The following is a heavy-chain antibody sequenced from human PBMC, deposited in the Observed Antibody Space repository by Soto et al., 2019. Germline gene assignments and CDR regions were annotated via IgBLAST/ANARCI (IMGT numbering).Heavy chain of an antibody. V-gene: IGHV4-39*01. D-gene: IGHD3-16*02. J-gene: IGHJ5*02. CDR3: ARHFDYIWGSYRPRTNWFDP. Sequence: NPSETLSLTCTVSGGSISSSSYYWGWIRQPPGKGLEWIGSIYYSGSTYYNPSLKSRVTISVDTSKNQFSLKLSSVTAADTAVYYCARHFDYIWGSYRPRTNWFDPRGQRTLVTVSS. CDR1: GGSISSSSYY. CDR2: IYYSGST.